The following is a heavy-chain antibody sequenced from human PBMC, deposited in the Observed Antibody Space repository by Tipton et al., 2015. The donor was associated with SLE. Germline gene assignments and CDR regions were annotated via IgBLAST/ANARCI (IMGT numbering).Heavy chain of an antibody. CDR1: GYTFTSYD. CDR2: MNPSSGAT. CDR3: ARRADDYSNWFDP. Sequence: QSGPEVKKPGASVKVSCKASGYTFTSYDISWVRQATGQGLEWVGWMNPSSGATGYAQKFQGRVTMTRNTSITTAYMELRSLRSDDTAVYYCARRADDYSNWFDPWGPGTQVSVSS. D-gene: IGHD4-11*01. V-gene: IGHV1-8*01. J-gene: IGHJ5*02.